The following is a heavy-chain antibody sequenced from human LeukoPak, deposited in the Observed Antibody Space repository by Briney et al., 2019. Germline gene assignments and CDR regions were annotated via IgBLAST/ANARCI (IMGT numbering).Heavy chain of an antibody. D-gene: IGHD4-17*01. J-gene: IGHJ4*02. CDR2: ISGSGGGT. V-gene: IGHV3-23*01. CDR1: GFTFSSYA. Sequence: GGSLRLSCAASGFTFSSYAMSWVRQAPGKGLEWVSAISGSGGGTYYADSVKGRFTISRDNSKNTLYLQMNSLRAEDTAVYYCAKDLHGDYAFDYWGQGTLVTVPS. CDR3: AKDLHGDYAFDY.